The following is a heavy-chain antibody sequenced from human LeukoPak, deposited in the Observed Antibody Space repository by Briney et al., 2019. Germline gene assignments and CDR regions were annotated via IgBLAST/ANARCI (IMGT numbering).Heavy chain of an antibody. V-gene: IGHV3-53*01. D-gene: IGHD6-13*01. J-gene: IGHJ4*02. CDR1: GFTFSGNY. Sequence: PGGSLRLSCAASGFTFSGNYMSWVRQAPGKGLDWVSLIYSDGSTYYADSVKGRFTISRDNSKNTVYLLTNSLRAEDTAVYYCARLHAASASFDYWGQGTLVTVSS. CDR2: IYSDGST. CDR3: ARLHAASASFDY.